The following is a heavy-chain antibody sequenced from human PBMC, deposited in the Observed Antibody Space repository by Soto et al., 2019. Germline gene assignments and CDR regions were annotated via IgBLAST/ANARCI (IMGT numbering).Heavy chain of an antibody. CDR1: GVSIVSHF. Sequence: KLRETLSLTCSVSGVSIVSHFWSWIRQAPGKGPELVGYIYHTVNTNYNPALKSRVTMSMDTSENQLSLQLSSVTAADTAVYYCARLQYTVVTALDIWGQGTMVTVSS. CDR2: IYHTVNT. CDR3: ARLQYTVVTALDI. J-gene: IGHJ3*02. V-gene: IGHV4-59*11. D-gene: IGHD2-15*01.